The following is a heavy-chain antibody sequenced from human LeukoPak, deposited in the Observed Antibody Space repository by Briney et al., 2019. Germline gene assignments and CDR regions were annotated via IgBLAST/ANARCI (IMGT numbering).Heavy chain of an antibody. V-gene: IGHV1-69*13. Sequence: SVKVSCKASGGTFSGYAISWVRQAPGQGLEWMGGIIPIFGTANYAQKFQGRVTITADESTSTAYMELSRLRSDDTAVYYCARDRYYYYYGMDVWGQGTTVTVSS. J-gene: IGHJ6*02. CDR3: ARDRYYYYYGMDV. CDR1: GGTFSGYA. CDR2: IIPIFGTA.